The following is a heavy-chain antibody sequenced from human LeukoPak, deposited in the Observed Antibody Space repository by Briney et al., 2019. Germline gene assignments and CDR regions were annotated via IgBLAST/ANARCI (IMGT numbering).Heavy chain of an antibody. Sequence: ASVKVSCKASGYSFNSYVINWVRQAPGEGLEWMGWISAYNGNTNYAQKLQGRVTMTRDTSISTAYMELSRLRSDDTAVYYCARSPPYYYDSSGYYERNWFDPWGQGTLVTVSS. CDR2: ISAYNGNT. CDR1: GYSFNSYV. CDR3: ARSPPYYYDSSGYYERNWFDP. D-gene: IGHD3-22*01. J-gene: IGHJ5*02. V-gene: IGHV1-18*01.